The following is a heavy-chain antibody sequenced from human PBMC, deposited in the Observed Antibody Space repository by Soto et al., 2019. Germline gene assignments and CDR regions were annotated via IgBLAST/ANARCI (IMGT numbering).Heavy chain of an antibody. CDR1: GYIFTSYV. CDR3: ARANGWFDP. V-gene: IGHV1-3*01. J-gene: IGHJ5*02. Sequence: SVKVSCKASGYIFTSYVMHWVRQAPGQRLEWMGWINAGSGDTKYSQKFQGRVTITRDTSASTAYMELSSLRSEDTAVYYCARANGWFDPWGQGTLVTVSS. D-gene: IGHD1-1*01. CDR2: INAGSGDT.